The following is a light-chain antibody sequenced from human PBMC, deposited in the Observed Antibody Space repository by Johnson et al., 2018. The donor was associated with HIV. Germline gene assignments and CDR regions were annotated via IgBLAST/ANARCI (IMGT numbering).Light chain of an antibody. Sequence: QSVLTQPPSVSATPGQKVSISCSGSSSNIGDNYVSWYQQVPGTAPKLLIYEDTKRPSGIPDRFSGSKSGTSATLAITGLQTLAEADYYCETWDHSLNVGHVFGTGTKVTVL. J-gene: IGLJ1*01. CDR2: EDT. CDR3: ETWDHSLNVGHV. V-gene: IGLV1-51*02. CDR1: SSNIGDNY.